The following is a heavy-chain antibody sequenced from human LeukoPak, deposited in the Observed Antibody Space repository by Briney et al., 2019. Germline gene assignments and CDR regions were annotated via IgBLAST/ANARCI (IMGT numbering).Heavy chain of an antibody. V-gene: IGHV4-34*01. J-gene: IGHJ5*02. CDR2: INHSGST. CDR3: ARGTGVDVVATIPSRLDYKFDP. D-gene: IGHD5-12*01. Sequence: KPSETLSLTCAVYGGSFSGYYWSWVRQPPGKGLEWIGEINHSGSTNYNPSLKSRVTISVNTYKNQCSLKLTSLTAAYTAVYYCARGTGVDVVATIPSRLDYKFDPWGQGTLVTVSS. CDR1: GGSFSGYY.